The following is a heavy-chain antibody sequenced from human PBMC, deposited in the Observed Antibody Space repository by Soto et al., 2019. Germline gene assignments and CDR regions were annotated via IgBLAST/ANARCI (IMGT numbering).Heavy chain of an antibody. CDR2: IGGGKGDEK. J-gene: IGHJ3*01. D-gene: IGHD2-2*01. CDR3: PKDSMSENGVWDAFDG. V-gene: IGHV3-23*01. Sequence: EAQLSESGGGLVQPGGSLRLSCAASGFIFNNYAMNWVRQAPGKGLEGVSGIGGGKGDEKEYADSVKGRFTISRDSSKNALLLQLNILRAEDTAVYYCPKDSMSENGVWDAFDGWGPGAMVTVSS. CDR1: GFIFNNYA.